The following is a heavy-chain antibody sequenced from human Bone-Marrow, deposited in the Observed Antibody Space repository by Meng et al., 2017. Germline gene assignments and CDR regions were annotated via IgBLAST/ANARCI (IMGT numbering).Heavy chain of an antibody. CDR3: AKAPTVLHSSGWYGWFDP. D-gene: IGHD6-19*01. CDR2: ISSSSSYI. V-gene: IGHV3-21*04. Sequence: GESLKISCAASGFTFSSYSMNWVRQAPGKGLEWVSSISSSSSYIYYADSVKGRFTISRDNAKNSLYLQMNSLRAEDTALYYCAKAPTVLHSSGWYGWFDPWGQGTLVTVSS. J-gene: IGHJ5*02. CDR1: GFTFSSYS.